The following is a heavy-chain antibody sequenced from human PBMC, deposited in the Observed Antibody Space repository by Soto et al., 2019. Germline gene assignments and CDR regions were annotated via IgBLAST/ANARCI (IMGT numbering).Heavy chain of an antibody. J-gene: IGHJ5*02. CDR2: IYSGGST. D-gene: IGHD4-17*01. Sequence: GGSLRLSCAASAFTVSSNYMSWVRQAPGKGLEWVSVIYSGGSTYYADPVKGRFTISRDNSKNTLYLQMNSLRAEDTAVYYCVRDKSGLRSIGVWFDPWGQGTLVTVSS. CDR1: AFTVSSNY. CDR3: VRDKSGLRSIGVWFDP. V-gene: IGHV3-66*01.